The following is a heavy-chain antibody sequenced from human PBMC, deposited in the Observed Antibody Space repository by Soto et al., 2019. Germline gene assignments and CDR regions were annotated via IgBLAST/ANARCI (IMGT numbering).Heavy chain of an antibody. CDR3: AKAMGPDWLARLGC. CDR1: GFTFDDYA. D-gene: IGHD3-9*01. V-gene: IGHV3-9*01. J-gene: IGHJ4*02. Sequence: EVQLVEAGGGWVQPGRSLRLSCAVSGFTFDDYAMHWVRQAPGEGLEWVSGISWNSGAIGYADSVKGRFTVLRDNAKSTLYLQMNSLRAEDTALYYCAKAMGPDWLARLGCWGEGTLGTVSS. CDR2: ISWNSGAI.